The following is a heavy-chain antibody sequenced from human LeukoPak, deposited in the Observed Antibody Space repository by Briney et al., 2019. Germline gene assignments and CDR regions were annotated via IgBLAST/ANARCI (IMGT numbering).Heavy chain of an antibody. J-gene: IGHJ4*02. CDR1: GFTFSSYA. CDR3: AKVLSSGGHWFDY. Sequence: TGGSLRLSCAASGFTFSSYAMTWVRQAPGKGLEWVSGISSGGGSTYYADSMKGRFTISRDNSENTLYLQMNSLRAEHTAVYYCAKVLSSGGHWFDYWGQGSLVTVSS. CDR2: ISSGGGST. V-gene: IGHV3-23*01. D-gene: IGHD6-19*01.